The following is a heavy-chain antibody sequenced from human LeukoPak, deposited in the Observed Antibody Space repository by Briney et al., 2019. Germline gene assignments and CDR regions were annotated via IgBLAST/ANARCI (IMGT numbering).Heavy chain of an antibody. V-gene: IGHV3-21*01. D-gene: IGHD2-2*01. CDR1: GFTFSSYS. J-gene: IGHJ4*02. Sequence: GGSLRLSCAASGFTFSSYSMNWVRQAPGKGLEWVSSISSGSSYIYYADSVKGRFTISRDNAKNSLHLQMNSLTAEDTAVYYCARGRDPLQPLDYWGQGTLVTVSS. CDR2: ISSGSSYI. CDR3: ARGRDPLQPLDY.